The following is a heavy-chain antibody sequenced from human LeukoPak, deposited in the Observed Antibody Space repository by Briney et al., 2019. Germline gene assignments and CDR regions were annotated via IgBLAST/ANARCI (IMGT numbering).Heavy chain of an antibody. CDR1: GLTGSHNY. V-gene: IGHV3-53*01. CDR2: IHTSGDT. CDR3: IVFGDSNH. Sequence: GGSLRLSCAASGLTGSHNYVSWVRQAPGKGLEWVSAIHTSGDTCYADSVKGRFTISRDTSKNTLYLQINSLRVGDTAVYYCIVFGDSNHWGQGTLVTVSS. D-gene: IGHD4-17*01. J-gene: IGHJ5*02.